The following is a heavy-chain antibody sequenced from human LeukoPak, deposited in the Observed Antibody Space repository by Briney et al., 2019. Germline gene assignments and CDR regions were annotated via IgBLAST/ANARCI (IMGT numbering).Heavy chain of an antibody. CDR3: ARDQGLTAPPPYGMDV. D-gene: IGHD6-19*01. J-gene: IGHJ6*02. V-gene: IGHV1-69*04. Sequence: SVKVSCKTSGYSFTAFYIHWVRQAPGQGLEWMGRIIPILNITNYAQKFQGRVTISADTSTSTAYMELSGLRSDEAAVYYCARDQGLTAPPPYGMDVWGQGTTVTVSS. CDR1: GYSFTAFY. CDR2: IIPILNIT.